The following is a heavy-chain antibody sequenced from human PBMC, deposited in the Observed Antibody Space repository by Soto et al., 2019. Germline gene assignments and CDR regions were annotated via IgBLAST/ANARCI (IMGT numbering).Heavy chain of an antibody. V-gene: IGHV3-23*01. CDR2: VTGGGSST. D-gene: IGHD3-16*01. J-gene: IGHJ4*02. Sequence: EVQLLESGGDFVQPGGSLRLSCAASGFSFSNYAMTWVRQAPGKGLEWVSAVTGGGSSTFYADSVKGRFTVSRDNSRKTLYLQMTSLRAEDAAVYYCAKFSATSVYDISPAPDYWGQGTLVTVSS. CDR1: GFSFSNYA. CDR3: AKFSATSVYDISPAPDY.